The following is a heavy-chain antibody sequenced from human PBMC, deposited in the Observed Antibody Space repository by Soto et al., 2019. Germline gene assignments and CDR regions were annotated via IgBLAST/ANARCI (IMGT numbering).Heavy chain of an antibody. V-gene: IGHV3-30*18. J-gene: IGHJ4*02. Sequence: GGSLRLSCAASGFTVSSNYMSWVRQAPGKGLEWVSVISYDGSNKYYADSVKGRFTISRDNSKNTLYLQMNSLRAEDTAVYYCAKDKDVAPDYWGQGTLVTVSS. CDR2: ISYDGSNK. D-gene: IGHD5-12*01. CDR3: AKDKDVAPDY. CDR1: GFTVSSNY.